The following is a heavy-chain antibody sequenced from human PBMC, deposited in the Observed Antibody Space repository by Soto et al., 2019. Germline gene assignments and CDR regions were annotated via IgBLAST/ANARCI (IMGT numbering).Heavy chain of an antibody. D-gene: IGHD3-9*01. J-gene: IGHJ3*02. Sequence: PGGSLRLSCAASGFTFSSYGMHWVRQAPGKGLEWVAVISYDGSNKYYADSVKGRFTTSRDNSKNTLYLQMNSLRAEDTAVYYCAKEIYDILTGPTRESAFDIWGQGTMVTVSS. CDR2: ISYDGSNK. CDR1: GFTFSSYG. V-gene: IGHV3-30*18. CDR3: AKEIYDILTGPTRESAFDI.